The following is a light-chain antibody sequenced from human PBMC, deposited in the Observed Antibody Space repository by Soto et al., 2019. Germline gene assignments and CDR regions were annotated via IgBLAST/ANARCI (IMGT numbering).Light chain of an antibody. Sequence: DIQMTQAPSSVTASVGDIVTITCRASQGISSWLASYQQKPGKAPKLLIYAASSLQSGVPSRFSGSGSETEFNLTIRALQPEDFATYYCQKLSRYPLNFGGGTKVDIK. CDR3: QKLSRYPLN. J-gene: IGKJ4*01. CDR2: AAS. V-gene: IGKV1-12*01. CDR1: QGISSW.